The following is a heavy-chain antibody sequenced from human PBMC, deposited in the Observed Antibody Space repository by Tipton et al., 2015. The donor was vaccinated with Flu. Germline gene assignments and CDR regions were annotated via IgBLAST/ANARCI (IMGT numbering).Heavy chain of an antibody. Sequence: TLSLTCSVSGGSISSYYWSWIRQSPGKGLEWIGYISYSGSTNYNPSLKSRVTISVDTSKNQFSLKLSSVTAADTAVDYCARDRGWPASLDSWGQGIPVTVSS. CDR2: ISYSGST. CDR3: ARDRGWPASLDS. J-gene: IGHJ4*02. CDR1: GGSISSYY. V-gene: IGHV4-59*01. D-gene: IGHD3-10*01.